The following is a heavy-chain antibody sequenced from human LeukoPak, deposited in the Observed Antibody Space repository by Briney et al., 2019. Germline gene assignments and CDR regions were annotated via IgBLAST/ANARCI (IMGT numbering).Heavy chain of an antibody. CDR3: ASSARSRIDY. V-gene: IGHV1-69*13. J-gene: IGHJ4*02. CDR2: IIPIFGTA. D-gene: IGHD2-2*01. CDR1: GGTFSSYA. Sequence: SVQVSCKASGGTFSSYAISWVRQAPGQGLEWMGGIIPIFGTANYAQKFQGRVTITADESTSTAYMELSSLRSEDTAVYYCASSARSRIDYWGQGTLVTVSS.